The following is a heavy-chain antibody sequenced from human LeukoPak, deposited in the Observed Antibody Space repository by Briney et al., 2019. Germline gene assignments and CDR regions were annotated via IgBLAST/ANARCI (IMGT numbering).Heavy chain of an antibody. J-gene: IGHJ3*02. V-gene: IGHV3-23*01. CDR3: AKIHQNRVVVGTKGAFDI. D-gene: IGHD2-15*01. CDR1: GFTFSSYA. CDR2: IGSSGGGT. Sequence: GRSLRLSCAASGFTFSSYARHWVRQAPGEGLEWLSGIGSSGGGTYYADSVKGRFTISRDTSKDTVYLQMDSLRAEDTAIYYCAKIHQNRVVVGTKGAFDIWGQGRVVTVSS.